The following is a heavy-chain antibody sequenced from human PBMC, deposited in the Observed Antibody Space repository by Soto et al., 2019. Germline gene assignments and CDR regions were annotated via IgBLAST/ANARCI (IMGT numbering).Heavy chain of an antibody. D-gene: IGHD2-2*01. CDR2: VSSSGNT. CDR3: ARAQPFDS. V-gene: IGHV4-61*01. CDR1: GGSVSSGSYF. Sequence: QVQLQASGPGLVKPSETLSLTCTVSGGSVSSGSYFWSWVRQPPGKGLELIGYVSSSGNTNYNPSPKSRVTISLDTSKNQFSLNLRSVTAADSAVYYCARAQPFDSWGQGILVTVSS. J-gene: IGHJ4*02.